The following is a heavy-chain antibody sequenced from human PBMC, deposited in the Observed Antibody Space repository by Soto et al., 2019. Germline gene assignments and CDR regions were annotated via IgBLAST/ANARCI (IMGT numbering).Heavy chain of an antibody. CDR1: GFTFSNYA. CDR3: AIYSSGWYPLDY. Sequence: GGSLRLSCAAAGFTFSNYAMSWVRQAPGKGLDWVSAISGGGGSTYYADSVEGRFTISRDNSKNTLYLQMNSLRAEDTAVYYCAIYSSGWYPLDYWGQGTLVTVSS. V-gene: IGHV3-23*01. D-gene: IGHD6-19*01. CDR2: ISGGGGST. J-gene: IGHJ4*02.